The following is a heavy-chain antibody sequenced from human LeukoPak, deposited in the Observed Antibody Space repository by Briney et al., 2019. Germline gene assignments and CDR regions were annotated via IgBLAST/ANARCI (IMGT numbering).Heavy chain of an antibody. Sequence: SVKVPCKASGGTFSSYAISWVRQAPGQGLEWMGGIIPIFGTANYAQKFQGRVTITTDESTSTAYMELSSLRSQDTAVYYCASGSSGWYRVDYWGQGTLVTVSS. CDR1: GGTFSSYA. CDR2: IIPIFGTA. D-gene: IGHD6-19*01. V-gene: IGHV1-69*05. CDR3: ASGSSGWYRVDY. J-gene: IGHJ4*02.